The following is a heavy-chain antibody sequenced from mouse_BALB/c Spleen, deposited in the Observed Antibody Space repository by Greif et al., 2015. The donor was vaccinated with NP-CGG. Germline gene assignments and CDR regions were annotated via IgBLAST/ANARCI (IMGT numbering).Heavy chain of an antibody. V-gene: IGHV3-2*02. CDR1: GYSITSDYA. D-gene: IGHD1-1*01. CDR3: AGNYGSSYYFDY. CDR2: ISYSGST. J-gene: IGHJ2*01. Sequence: EVQVVELGPGLVKPSQSLSLTCTVTGYSITSDYAWNWIRQFPGNKLEWMGYISYSGSTSYNPSLKSRISITRDTSKNQFFLQLNSVTTEDTATYYCAGNYGSSYYFDYWGQGTTLTVSS.